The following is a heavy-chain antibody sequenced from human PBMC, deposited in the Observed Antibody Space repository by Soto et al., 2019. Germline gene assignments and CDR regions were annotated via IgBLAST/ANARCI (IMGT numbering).Heavy chain of an antibody. CDR2: INPHNGNT. CDR3: VRVYVFRGEWPPVTYFDF. V-gene: IGHV1-18*01. CDR1: CYTFDTCG. J-gene: IGHJ4*02. Sequence: SVEVSWKACCYTFDTCGRSWVRQAPGQGLEWMGWINPHNGNTGLALQFQGRVTLTTDISRSTAYMELRSLRSDDTAVYYCVRVYVFRGEWPPVTYFDFWGQGIPVTVSS. D-gene: IGHD4-4*01.